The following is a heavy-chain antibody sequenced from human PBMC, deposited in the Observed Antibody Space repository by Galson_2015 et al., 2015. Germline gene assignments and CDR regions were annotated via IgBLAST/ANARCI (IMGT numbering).Heavy chain of an antibody. V-gene: IGHV3-53*01. D-gene: IGHD4-17*01. Sequence: SLRLSCAASGFTVATHYMSWVRQAPGKGLEWVSVIYSDGSSFYGDSVTGRFAISRDSSKNALYLQMNSLRAEDTAVYYCARAPLRDYGDYEEFDYWGLGTLVTVSS. J-gene: IGHJ4*02. CDR1: GFTVATHY. CDR3: ARAPLRDYGDYEEFDY. CDR2: IYSDGSS.